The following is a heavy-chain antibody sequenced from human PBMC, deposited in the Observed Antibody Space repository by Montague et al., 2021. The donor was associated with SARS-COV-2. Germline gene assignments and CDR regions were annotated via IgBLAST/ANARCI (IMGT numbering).Heavy chain of an antibody. CDR2: IYYSGST. Sequence: SDTLSLTRTLSGGSISSYYWSWIRQPPGKGLEWIGYIYYSGSTNYNPSLKSRVTISVDTSKNQFSLKLSSVTAADTAVYYCARRSLGYCSGGSCYSAFDPWGQGTLVTVSS. D-gene: IGHD2-15*01. CDR1: GGSISSYY. J-gene: IGHJ5*02. V-gene: IGHV4-59*07. CDR3: ARRSLGYCSGGSCYSAFDP.